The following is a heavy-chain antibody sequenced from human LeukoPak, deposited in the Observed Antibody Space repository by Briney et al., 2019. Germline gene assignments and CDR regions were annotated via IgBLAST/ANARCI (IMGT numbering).Heavy chain of an antibody. Sequence: GGSLRLSCAASGFTVSDNYISWVRQAPGKGLEWVALIYSAGTTHADSVRGRFTISRDKTKNMLYLQMNSLRAEDTAVYFCARAQGGKIQLWDYYFDYWGQGTLVTVSS. CDR1: GFTVSDNY. D-gene: IGHD5-18*01. V-gene: IGHV3-66*01. CDR3: ARAQGGKIQLWDYYFDY. J-gene: IGHJ4*02. CDR2: IYSAGTT.